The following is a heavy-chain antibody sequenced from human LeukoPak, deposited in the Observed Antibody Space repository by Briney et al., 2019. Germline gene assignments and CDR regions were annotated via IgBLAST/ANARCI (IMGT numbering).Heavy chain of an antibody. CDR1: GYTFTSYY. V-gene: IGHV1-46*01. CDR3: ARDNTEYSSGWYGPGYFDY. CDR2: INPSGGST. Sequence: ASVKVSCKASGYTFTSYYMHWVRQAPGQGLEWMGIINPSGGSTSYAQKFQGRVTMTRDTSTSTVYMELSSLRSEDTAVYYCARDNTEYSSGWYGPGYFDYWSQGTLVTVSS. J-gene: IGHJ4*02. D-gene: IGHD6-19*01.